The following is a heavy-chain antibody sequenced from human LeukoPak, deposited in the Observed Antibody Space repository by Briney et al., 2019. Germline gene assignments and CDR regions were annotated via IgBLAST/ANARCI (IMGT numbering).Heavy chain of an antibody. J-gene: IGHJ4*02. CDR3: AMGGDYYDSSGPSDY. CDR1: GFTFSSYS. Sequence: GGSLRLSCAASGFTFSSYSMNWVRQAPGKGLEWVSSISSSSSYIYYADSVKGRFTISRDNSKNTLYLQMNSLRAEDTAVYYCAMGGDYYDSSGPSDYWGQGTLVTVSS. V-gene: IGHV3-21*04. CDR2: ISSSSSYI. D-gene: IGHD3-22*01.